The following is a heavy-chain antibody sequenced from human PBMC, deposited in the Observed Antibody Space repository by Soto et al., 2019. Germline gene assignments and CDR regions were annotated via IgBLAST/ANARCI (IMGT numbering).Heavy chain of an antibody. V-gene: IGHV3-30*18. J-gene: IGHJ4*02. Sequence: GESLKISCAASGFTFSSYGMHWVRQAPGKGLDWVAVLSYDGSNKYYADSVKGRFTISRDNSKNTLYLQMNSLRAEDTAVYYCAKDGIRDGSGRFLDYWGQGTLVTVSS. CDR2: LSYDGSNK. CDR3: AKDGIRDGSGRFLDY. CDR1: GFTFSSYG. D-gene: IGHD3-3*01.